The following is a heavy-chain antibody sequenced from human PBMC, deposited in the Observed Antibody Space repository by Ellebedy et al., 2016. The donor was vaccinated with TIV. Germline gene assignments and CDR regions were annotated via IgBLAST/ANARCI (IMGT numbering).Heavy chain of an antibody. Sequence: ASVKVSCKASGYTFSSYGISWVRQAPGQGLEWMGWISAYNGDTNYAQKFQGRVTITTDTFATTAYMELRSLRSDYTAVYYCAGGFYGKFDPWGQGTLVTVSS. CDR1: GYTFSSYG. CDR3: AGGFYGKFDP. J-gene: IGHJ5*02. V-gene: IGHV1-18*04. D-gene: IGHD2/OR15-2a*01. CDR2: ISAYNGDT.